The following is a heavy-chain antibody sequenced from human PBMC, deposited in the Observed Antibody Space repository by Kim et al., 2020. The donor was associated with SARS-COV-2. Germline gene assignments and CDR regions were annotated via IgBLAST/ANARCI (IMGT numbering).Heavy chain of an antibody. CDR1: GYTFTTYG. CDR3: ARERGGADYYYYGLDV. CDR2: ISTSNGNT. J-gene: IGHJ6*02. Sequence: ASVKVSCKASGYTFTTYGIAWVRQAPGQGLQWMGWISTSNGNTHYAQKVQGRVTMHTDTSTATAYIELRSLRSDDTAVYYCARERGGADYYYYGLDVWGQGTLVTVS. V-gene: IGHV1-18*04.